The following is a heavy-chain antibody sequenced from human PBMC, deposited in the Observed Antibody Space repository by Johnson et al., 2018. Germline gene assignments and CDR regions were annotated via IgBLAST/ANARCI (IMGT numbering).Heavy chain of an antibody. D-gene: IGHD3-22*01. CDR2: MSGSGGST. V-gene: IGHV3-23*04. CDR3: TTGEVGYYVSSGYYLQARYYYGMDV. J-gene: IGHJ6*02. CDR1: GFTFSSYA. Sequence: EQLVQSGGGLVQPGGSLRLCCAASGFTFSSYAMSWVRQAPGKGLEWVSAMSGSGGSTYYADSVKGRFTISSDNSKNTLYLQMNSLRAEDTGVYYCTTGEVGYYVSSGYYLQARYYYGMDVWGQGTTVTVSS.